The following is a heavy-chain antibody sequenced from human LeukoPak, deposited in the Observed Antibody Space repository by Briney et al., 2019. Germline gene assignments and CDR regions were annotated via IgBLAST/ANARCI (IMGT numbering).Heavy chain of an antibody. Sequence: SETLSLTCTVSGGSISSSSYHWGWIRQPPGKGLEWIGSIYYSGSTYYNPSLKSRVTISVDTSKNQFSLKLSSVTAADTAVYYCARRAVRGYRYGYYDWGQGTLVTVSS. D-gene: IGHD5-18*01. CDR1: GGSISSSSYH. J-gene: IGHJ4*02. V-gene: IGHV4-39*01. CDR2: IYYSGST. CDR3: ARRAVRGYRYGYYD.